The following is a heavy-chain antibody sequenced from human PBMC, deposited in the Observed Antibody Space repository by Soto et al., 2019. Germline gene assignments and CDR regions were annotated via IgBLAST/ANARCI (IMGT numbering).Heavy chain of an antibody. D-gene: IGHD1-26*01. CDR3: ARLTNGWDFDY. CDR1: GYNFISYW. CDR2: IYPGDSDT. V-gene: IGHV5-51*01. J-gene: IGHJ4*02. Sequence: GESLKISCKGYGYNFISYWIGWVRQMPGKGLEWVGIIYPGDSDTRYSPSFQGQVTISADKSINTAYLQWSSLKASDTAMYYCARLTNGWDFDYWGQGALVTVS.